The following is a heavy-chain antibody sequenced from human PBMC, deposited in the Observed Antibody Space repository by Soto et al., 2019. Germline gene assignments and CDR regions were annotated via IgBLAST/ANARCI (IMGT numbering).Heavy chain of an antibody. CDR3: ARDAYSSGWNGRHDY. Sequence: QVQLVESGGGVVQPGRSLRLSCAASGFTFSSYGMHWVRQAPGKGLEWVAVISYDGSNKYYADSVKGRFTISRDNSKNKLYLQMSSLRGDDTAVYYCARDAYSSGWNGRHDYWGQGTLVTVSS. J-gene: IGHJ4*02. V-gene: IGHV3-30*03. CDR2: ISYDGSNK. CDR1: GFTFSSYG. D-gene: IGHD6-19*01.